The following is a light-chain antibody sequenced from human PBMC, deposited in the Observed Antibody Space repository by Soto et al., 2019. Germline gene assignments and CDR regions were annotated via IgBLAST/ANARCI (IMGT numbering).Light chain of an antibody. J-gene: IGLJ2*01. CDR3: QTWGADSVI. CDR1: SGHSSYA. CDR2: LNSDGSH. Sequence: QSVLTQSPSASASLGASVKLTCTLSSGHSSYAIAWHRQQPEKGPRFLMKLNSDGSHSKGDGISDRFSGSSSGAERYLTISSLQSEDEADYYCQTWGADSVIFGGGTKLTVL. V-gene: IGLV4-69*01.